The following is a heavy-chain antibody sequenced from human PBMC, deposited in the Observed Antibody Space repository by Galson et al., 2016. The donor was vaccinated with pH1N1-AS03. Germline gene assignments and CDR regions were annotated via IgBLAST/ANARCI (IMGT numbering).Heavy chain of an antibody. J-gene: IGHJ6*02. CDR1: GYAFSNHW. D-gene: IGHD3-3*01. Sequence: QSGAEVKKPGESLKISCKVSGYAFSNHWIGWVRQMPGKGLEWMGIIYPADSSTTYSPSFQGQVTISADQSISTAYLQWSSLRASDTAMYFCARQQDGRGSGLEGLVWYGMDVWGQGTTVIVSS. CDR2: IYPADSST. V-gene: IGHV5-51*01. CDR3: ARQQDGRGSGLEGLVWYGMDV.